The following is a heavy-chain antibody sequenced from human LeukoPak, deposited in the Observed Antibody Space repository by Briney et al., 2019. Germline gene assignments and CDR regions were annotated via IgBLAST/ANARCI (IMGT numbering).Heavy chain of an antibody. CDR1: GYTFTGYY. CDR2: INPNSGGT. Sequence: ASVKVSCKASGYTFTGYYMHWVRQAPGQGLEWMGRINPNSGGTNYAQKFQGRVTMTRDTSISTAYMELSRLRSDDTAVYYCAREYSYGAGRDYWGQGTLVTVSS. V-gene: IGHV1-2*06. CDR3: AREYSYGAGRDY. J-gene: IGHJ4*02. D-gene: IGHD5-18*01.